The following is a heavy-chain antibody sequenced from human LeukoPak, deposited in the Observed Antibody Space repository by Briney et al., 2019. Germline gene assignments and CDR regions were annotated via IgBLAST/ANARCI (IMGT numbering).Heavy chain of an antibody. CDR1: GYIFTGYY. J-gene: IGHJ4*02. CDR3: ARGPYYYDSSGYYQSRFDY. D-gene: IGHD3-22*01. Sequence: ASVKVSCKASGYIFTGYYMHWVRQAPGQGLEWMGWINPNSGDTNYAQKFQGRDTMTRDTSISTAYMELSRLRSDDTAVYYCARGPYYYDSSGYYQSRFDYWGQGTLVTVSS. V-gene: IGHV1-2*02. CDR2: INPNSGDT.